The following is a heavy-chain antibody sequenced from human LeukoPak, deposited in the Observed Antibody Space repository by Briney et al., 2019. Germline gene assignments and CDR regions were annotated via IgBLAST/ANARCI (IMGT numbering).Heavy chain of an antibody. D-gene: IGHD4-17*01. CDR2: ISSSSSYI. V-gene: IGHV3-21*01. CDR3: ATMTTVTTPTD. Sequence: GGSLRLSCAASGFLFSNYAMGWVRQAPGQGLEWVSSISSSSSYIYYADSVKGRFTISRDNAKNSLYLQMNSLRAEDTAVYYCATMTTVTTPTDWGQGTLVTVSS. J-gene: IGHJ4*02. CDR1: GFLFSNYA.